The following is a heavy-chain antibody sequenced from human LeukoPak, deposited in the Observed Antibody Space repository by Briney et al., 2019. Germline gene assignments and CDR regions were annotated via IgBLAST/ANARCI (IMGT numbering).Heavy chain of an antibody. V-gene: IGHV3-11*01. J-gene: IGHJ3*02. CDR2: ISSSGSTI. CDR3: ARDVPSFSLADAFDI. CDR1: GGSLSSGGYY. D-gene: IGHD3-16*01. Sequence: LSLTCTVSGGSLSSGGYYWSWIRQHPGKGLEWVSYISSSGSTIYYADSVKGRFTISRDNAKNSLYLQMNSLRAEDTAVYYCARDVPSFSLADAFDIWGQGTMVTVSS.